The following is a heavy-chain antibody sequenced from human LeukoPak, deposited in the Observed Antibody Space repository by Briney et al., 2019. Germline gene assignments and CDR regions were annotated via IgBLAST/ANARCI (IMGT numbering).Heavy chain of an antibody. V-gene: IGHV3-11*01. CDR2: ISSSGSTI. CDR1: GFTFSDYY. D-gene: IGHD1-26*01. Sequence: GGSLRLSCAASGFTFSDYYMSWIRQAPGKGLEWVSYISSSGSTIHSADSVKGRFTISRDNAKNSLYLQMNSLRAEDTAVYYCARRVARGELLSWGQGTLVTVSS. J-gene: IGHJ5*02. CDR3: ARRVARGELLS.